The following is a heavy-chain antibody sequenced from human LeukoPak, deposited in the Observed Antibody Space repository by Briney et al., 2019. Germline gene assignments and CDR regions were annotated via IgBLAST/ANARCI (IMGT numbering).Heavy chain of an antibody. V-gene: IGHV1-46*01. D-gene: IGHD3-22*01. CDR1: GYTFTSYY. CDR2: INPSGGST. Sequence: GASVKVSCKASGYTFTSYYMHWVRQAPGQGLEWMGIINPSGGSTSYAQKFQGRVTMTRDTSTSTVYMELSSLRSEDTAVYYCARDSHDSSGSISYYFDYWGQGTLVTVSS. CDR3: ARDSHDSSGSISYYFDY. J-gene: IGHJ4*02.